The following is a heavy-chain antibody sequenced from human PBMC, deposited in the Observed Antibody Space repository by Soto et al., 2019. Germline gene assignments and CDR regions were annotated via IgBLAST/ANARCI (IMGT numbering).Heavy chain of an antibody. J-gene: IGHJ4*02. D-gene: IGHD6-13*01. CDR1: GYTFTSYA. V-gene: IGHV1-3*05. CDR3: SRDVAAADY. Sequence: QVQLVQSGAEEKKPGASVKVSCKASGYTFTSYAMHWVRQAPGQRLEWMGWINAGNGNTKHSQKLQGRVTITRDTSASTAYMELSSLRSEDTAVYYCSRDVAAADYWGQGTLVTVSS. CDR2: INAGNGNT.